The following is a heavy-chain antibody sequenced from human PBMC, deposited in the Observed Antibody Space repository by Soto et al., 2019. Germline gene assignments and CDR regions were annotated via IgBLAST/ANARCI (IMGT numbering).Heavy chain of an antibody. V-gene: IGHV4-34*01. D-gene: IGHD4-17*01. CDR2: INHSGST. CDR1: GGSFSGYY. J-gene: IGHJ2*01. Sequence: QVQLQQWGAGLLKPSETLSLTCAVYGGSFSGYYWSWIRQPPGKGLEWIGEINHSGSTNYNPSLKSRVTLSVDTSKNQFSLKLSSVTAADTAVYYCARGSNKLATVTTLGWYFDLWGRGTLVTVSS. CDR3: ARGSNKLATVTTLGWYFDL.